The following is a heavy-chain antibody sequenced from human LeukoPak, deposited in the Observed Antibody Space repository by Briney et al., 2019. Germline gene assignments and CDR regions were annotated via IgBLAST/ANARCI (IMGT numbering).Heavy chain of an antibody. CDR3: AKDGIRYSGYNTYYYFDY. CDR2: ISGSGGST. D-gene: IGHD5-12*01. V-gene: IGHV3-23*01. CDR1: GFTFNSYA. Sequence: GGSRRLSCAASGFTFNSYAMSWVRQAPGKGLEWVSAISGSGGSTYYADSVKGRFTISRDNSKNTLYLQMNSLRAEDTAVYYCAKDGIRYSGYNTYYYFDYWGQGTLVTVSS. J-gene: IGHJ4*02.